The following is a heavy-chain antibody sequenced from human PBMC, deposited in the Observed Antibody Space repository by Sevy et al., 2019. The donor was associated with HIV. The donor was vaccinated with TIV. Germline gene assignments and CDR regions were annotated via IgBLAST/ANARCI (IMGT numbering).Heavy chain of an antibody. CDR3: ARDGYCGGDCYSNGAFDI. D-gene: IGHD2-21*02. CDR2: IYYSGST. V-gene: IGHV4-31*03. CDR1: GGSISSGGYY. Sequence: SETLSLTCTVSGGSISSGGYYWSWIRQHPGKGLEWTGYIYYSGSTYYNPSLKSRVTISVDTSKNQFSLKLSSVTAADTAVYYCARDGYCGGDCYSNGAFDIWGQGTMVTVSS. J-gene: IGHJ3*02.